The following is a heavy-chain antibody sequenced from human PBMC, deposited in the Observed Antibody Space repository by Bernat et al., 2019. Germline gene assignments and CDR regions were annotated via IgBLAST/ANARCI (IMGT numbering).Heavy chain of an antibody. D-gene: IGHD3-22*01. CDR2: IYHRGST. J-gene: IGHJ4*02. V-gene: IGHV4-4*02. CDR1: GGSISSSNW. Sequence: QVQLQESGPGLVKPSGTLSLTCAVSGGSISSSNWWRWVRQPPGKGLERIGEIYHRGSTNYHPSLKSRVTISVDKSKNQFSRKLSSVTAADTAVYYCARGVDYYDSSGYFDYWGQGTLVTVSA. CDR3: ARGVDYYDSSGYFDY.